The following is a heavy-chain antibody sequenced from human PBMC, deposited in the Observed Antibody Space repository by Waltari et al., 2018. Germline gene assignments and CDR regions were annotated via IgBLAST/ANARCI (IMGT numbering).Heavy chain of an antibody. CDR3: ARETGAITGLRGDVDS. V-gene: IGHV3-49*03. CDR2: SRRAVSSATT. CDR1: GFTFRDLS. D-gene: IGHD3-10*01. J-gene: IGHJ4*02. Sequence: EVQLVESGGDLVQPGRSLRLSCKASGFTFRDLSMSWFRQAPGKGLEWVGFSRRAVSSATTEYAASLKGRFTLSRDDSKSILYLHMNSLNSDDTAVYYCARETGAITGLRGDVDSWGQGTLVTVSS.